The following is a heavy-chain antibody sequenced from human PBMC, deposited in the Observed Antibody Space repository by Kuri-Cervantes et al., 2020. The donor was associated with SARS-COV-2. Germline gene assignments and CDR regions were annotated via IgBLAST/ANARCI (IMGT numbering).Heavy chain of an antibody. D-gene: IGHD1-14*01. CDR1: GFTFSNAW. V-gene: IGHV3-15*01. CDR2: IKSKTDGGTT. J-gene: IGHJ4*02. CDR3: TTAPDRGNPD. Sequence: ESLSLSCAASGFTFSNAWMSWVRHAPGKGLEWVARIKSKTDGGTTDYAAPVKGRFTISRDDSKNTLSLQMNSLKAEDTAVYYCTTAPDRGNPDWGQGTLVTVSS.